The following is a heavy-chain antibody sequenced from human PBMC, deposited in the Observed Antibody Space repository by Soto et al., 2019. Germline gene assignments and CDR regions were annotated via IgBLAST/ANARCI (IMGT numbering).Heavy chain of an antibody. Sequence: ASVKVSCKASGGTFSSYAISWVRQAPGQGLEWMGIIIPSGGRTSYAQKFQGRVTMTRDTSTSTVYMELSSLRSEDTAVYYCGQTYSYGYVQHWRQGTLVTVSS. CDR3: GQTYSYGYVQH. CDR2: IIPSGGRT. CDR1: GGTFSSYA. V-gene: IGHV1-46*01. D-gene: IGHD5-18*01. J-gene: IGHJ1*01.